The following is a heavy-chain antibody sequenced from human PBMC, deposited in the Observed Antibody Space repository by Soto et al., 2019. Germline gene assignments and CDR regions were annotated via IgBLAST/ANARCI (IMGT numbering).Heavy chain of an antibody. Sequence: HPGGSLRLSCAASGFTFSSYAMSWVRQAPGKGLEWVSAISGSGGSTYYADSVKGRFTISRDNSKNTLYLQMNSLRAEDTAVYYCAKDGEYSSSSGSFDYWGHGTLVTVSS. D-gene: IGHD6-6*01. CDR1: GFTFSSYA. CDR2: ISGSGGST. CDR3: AKDGEYSSSSGSFDY. J-gene: IGHJ4*01. V-gene: IGHV3-23*01.